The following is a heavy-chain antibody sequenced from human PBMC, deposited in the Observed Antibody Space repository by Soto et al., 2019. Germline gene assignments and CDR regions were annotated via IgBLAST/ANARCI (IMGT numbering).Heavy chain of an antibody. D-gene: IGHD5-12*01. CDR3: ARGSWDDVSGHYYMDV. CDR2: TYYKSKWFN. J-gene: IGHJ6*03. CDR1: GGSVSSNSAG. Sequence: QVQLQLSGPGLMKPSQTLSLTCAISGGSVSSNSAGWNWVRQTPSRGLEWLGRTYYKSKWFNNYAVSVKSRITINPDTSQNQFSLQLDSVTPEDTAVYYCARGSWDDVSGHYYMDVWGKGTTVTVSS. V-gene: IGHV6-1*01.